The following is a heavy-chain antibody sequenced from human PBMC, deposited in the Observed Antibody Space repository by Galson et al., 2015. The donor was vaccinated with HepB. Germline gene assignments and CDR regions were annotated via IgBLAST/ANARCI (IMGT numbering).Heavy chain of an antibody. Sequence: SLRLSCAASGFIFTHYGMHWVRQAPGKGLEWAAVIWYDGSKKYYADSVKGRFTISRDNSKNTLYLQMNSLRAEDTAVCYCARGLIWSGPPYHYGLDVWGQGTTVTVSS. D-gene: IGHD3-3*01. CDR2: IWYDGSKK. J-gene: IGHJ6*02. CDR1: GFIFTHYG. CDR3: ARGLIWSGPPYHYGLDV. V-gene: IGHV3-33*01.